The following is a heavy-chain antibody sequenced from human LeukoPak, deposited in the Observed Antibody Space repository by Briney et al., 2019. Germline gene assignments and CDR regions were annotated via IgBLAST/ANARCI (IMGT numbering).Heavy chain of an antibody. V-gene: IGHV3-30*04. J-gene: IGHJ4*02. Sequence: GGSLRLSCAASGFTFGSYPMHWVRQAPGKGLEWVAFISYDGSDKYYGHSVKGRFTISRVNSKNTLYLQMNSMTAGDTAVYYCARDRDSYTYLDYWGQGTLVTVSS. CDR2: ISYDGSDK. D-gene: IGHD5-18*01. CDR3: ARDRDSYTYLDY. CDR1: GFTFGSYP.